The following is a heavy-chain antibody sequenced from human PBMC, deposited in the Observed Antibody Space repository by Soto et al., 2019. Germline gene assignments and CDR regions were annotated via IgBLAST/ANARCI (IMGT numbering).Heavy chain of an antibody. Sequence: GGSLRLSCAASGYSFSTYAMSWVRQAPGKGLEWVSAISGSGDTTYYADSVKGRFTISRDNSKNTVYLQMNSLRAEDTAVYYCAKETLASAYADYWGQGTLVTVSS. CDR1: GYSFSTYA. V-gene: IGHV3-23*01. CDR3: AKETLASAYADY. J-gene: IGHJ4*02. D-gene: IGHD2-2*01. CDR2: ISGSGDTT.